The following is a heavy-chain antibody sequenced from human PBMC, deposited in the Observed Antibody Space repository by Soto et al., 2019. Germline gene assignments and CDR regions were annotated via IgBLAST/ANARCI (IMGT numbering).Heavy chain of an antibody. J-gene: IGHJ3*02. CDR3: ARVGTTVWDVWGAFDI. Sequence: GGSLRLSCAASGFTFSSYGMHWVRQAPGKGLEWVAVIWYDGSNKYYADSVKGRFTISRDNSKNTLYLQMNSLRAEDTAVYYCARVGTTVWDVWGAFDIWGQGTMVTVSS. CDR1: GFTFSSYG. D-gene: IGHD4-17*01. V-gene: IGHV3-33*01. CDR2: IWYDGSNK.